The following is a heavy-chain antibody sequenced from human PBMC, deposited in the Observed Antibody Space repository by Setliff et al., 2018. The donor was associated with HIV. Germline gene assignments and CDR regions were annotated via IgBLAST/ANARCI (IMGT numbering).Heavy chain of an antibody. CDR3: ARVRETSGGYWGNFYYYMDV. D-gene: IGHD2-21*02. CDR2: ISYDGNNK. J-gene: IGHJ6*03. CDR1: GLTFSSYS. V-gene: IGHV3-30*07. Sequence: GGSLRLSCATSGLTFSSYSMHWVRQAPGKGLEWVAIISYDGNNKYYADSVKGRFTLSRDNAKNSLYLQMSSLRADDTAVYFCARVRETSGGYWGNFYYYMDVWGKGTTVTVSS.